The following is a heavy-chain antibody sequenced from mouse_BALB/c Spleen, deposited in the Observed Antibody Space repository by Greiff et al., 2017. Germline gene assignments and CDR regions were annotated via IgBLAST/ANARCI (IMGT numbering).Heavy chain of an antibody. CDR2: ISYSGST. D-gene: IGHD1-2*01. CDR1: GYSITSDYA. J-gene: IGHJ2*01. CDR3: ARRGGSLQRLRGDY. V-gene: IGHV3-2*02. Sequence: ESGPGLVKPSQSLSLTCTVTGYSITSDYAWNWIRQFPGNKLEWMGYISYSGSTSYNPSLKSRISITLDTSKNQFFLQLNSVTTEDTATYYCARRGGSLQRLRGDYWGQGTTLTVSS.